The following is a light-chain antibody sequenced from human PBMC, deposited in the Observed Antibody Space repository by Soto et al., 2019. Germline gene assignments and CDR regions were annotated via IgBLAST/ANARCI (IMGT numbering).Light chain of an antibody. CDR1: QSFRGL. Sequence: EVVLTQSPVTLYLYLGESSNLSCRASQSFRGLLAWYQQKPGQAPRLLIYDAYNRATGIPPRFSGSGSGTDFTLTISSLEPEDSAVYYCQQRHMWPITFGKGTRLEIK. CDR2: DAY. V-gene: IGKV3-11*01. J-gene: IGKJ5*01. CDR3: QQRHMWPIT.